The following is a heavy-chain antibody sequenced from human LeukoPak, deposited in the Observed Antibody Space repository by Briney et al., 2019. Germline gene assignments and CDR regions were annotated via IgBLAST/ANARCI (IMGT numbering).Heavy chain of an antibody. CDR1: GFTFSSYG. D-gene: IGHD3-22*01. CDR3: AKAHSSGYYDPAFDY. CDR2: IRHDGSNK. V-gene: IGHV3-30*02. Sequence: GGSLRLSCAASGFTFSSYGMHWVRQAPGKGPEWVAFIRHDGSNKYYADSVKGRFTISRDNSKNTLYLQMNSLRAEDTAVYYCAKAHSSGYYDPAFDYWGQGTLVTVSS. J-gene: IGHJ4*02.